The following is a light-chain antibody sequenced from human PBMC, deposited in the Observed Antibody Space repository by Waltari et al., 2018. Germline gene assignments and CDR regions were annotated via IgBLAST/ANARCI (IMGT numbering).Light chain of an antibody. CDR1: ELGDRY. CDR3: QTWDTNTPL. Sequence: SSELTQPPSVSVSPGQTATVTCSGDELGDRYASWYQQRPGQSPLLVSYRDTMRPSGIPERFSGSNSGTTATLTISGTQAMDEADYYCQTWDTNTPLFGGGTKLTVL. CDR2: RDT. J-gene: IGLJ2*01. V-gene: IGLV3-1*01.